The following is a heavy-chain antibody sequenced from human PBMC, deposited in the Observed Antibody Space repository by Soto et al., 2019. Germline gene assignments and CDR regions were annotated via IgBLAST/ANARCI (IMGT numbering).Heavy chain of an antibody. D-gene: IGHD3-10*01. J-gene: IGHJ6*02. V-gene: IGHV1-69*13. CDR3: ARDMVRGVIILGYYYYGIDV. CDR1: GGTFSSYA. CDR2: IIPIFGTA. Sequence: SVKVSCKASGGTFSSYAISWVRQAPGQGLEWMGGIIPIFGTANYAQKFQGRVTITADESTSTAYMELSSLRSEDTAVYYCARDMVRGVIILGYYYYGIDVWGQGTTVTLSS.